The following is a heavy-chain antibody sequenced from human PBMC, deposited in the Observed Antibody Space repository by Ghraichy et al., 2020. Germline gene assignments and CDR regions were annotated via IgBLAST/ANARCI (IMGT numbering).Heavy chain of an antibody. CDR1: GFTFSSYG. CDR3: AKDEGVWFWELFTPEPKNFDY. Sequence: GGSLRLSCAASGFTFSSYGMHWVRQAPGKGLEWVAVISYDGSNKYYADSVKGRFTISRDNSKNTLYLQMNSLRAEDTAVYYCAKDEGVWFWELFTPEPKNFDYWGQGPLVTVSS. J-gene: IGHJ4*02. V-gene: IGHV3-30*18. CDR2: ISYDGSNK. D-gene: IGHD3-10*01.